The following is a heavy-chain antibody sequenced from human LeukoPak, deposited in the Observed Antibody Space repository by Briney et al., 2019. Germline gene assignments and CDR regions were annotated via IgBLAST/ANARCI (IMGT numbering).Heavy chain of an antibody. CDR1: GYTFTSYG. D-gene: IGHD1-26*01. CDR2: ISAYNGNT. J-gene: IGHJ4*02. CDR3: ARDRAGWELTGNFDY. V-gene: IGHV1-18*01. Sequence: GASVKVSCKASGYTFTSYGISWVRQAPGQGLEWMGWISAYNGNTNYAQKLQGRVTMTTDTSTSTAYMELRSLRSDATAVYYCARDRAGWELTGNFDYWGQGTLVTVSS.